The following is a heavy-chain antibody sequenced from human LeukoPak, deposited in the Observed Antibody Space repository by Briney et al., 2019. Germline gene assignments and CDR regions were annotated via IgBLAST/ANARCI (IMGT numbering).Heavy chain of an antibody. Sequence: PGGSLRLSCAGSGFPFRNYAMSWVRQAPGKGLEWVSAISDSGDSTYYADSVKGRFTSSRDNSKNTLYLQMNSLRAEDTAVYYCAKDLQWLALYYFDYWGQGTLVTVSS. CDR3: AKDLQWLALYYFDY. J-gene: IGHJ4*02. CDR2: ISDSGDST. CDR1: GFPFRNYA. D-gene: IGHD6-19*01. V-gene: IGHV3-23*01.